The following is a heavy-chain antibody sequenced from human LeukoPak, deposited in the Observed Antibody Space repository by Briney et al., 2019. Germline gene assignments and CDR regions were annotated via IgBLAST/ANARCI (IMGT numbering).Heavy chain of an antibody. J-gene: IGHJ4*02. CDR1: GFTFSTYA. CDR3: ACLPATIPFDY. D-gene: IGHD2-2*02. Sequence: PGASLRLSCAASGFTFSTYAMSWVRQAPGKGLEWVSTISPNVGSTYYADSVKGRFTISRDSSKNTLYLQMDSLRAEDTAVYYCACLPATIPFDYWGQGTLVTVSS. V-gene: IGHV3-23*01. CDR2: ISPNVGST.